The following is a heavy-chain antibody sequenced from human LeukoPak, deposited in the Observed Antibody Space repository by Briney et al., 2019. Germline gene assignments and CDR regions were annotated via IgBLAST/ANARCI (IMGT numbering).Heavy chain of an antibody. Sequence: SVRVSCKSSEDSFINYAISWVRQAPGQGLEWMGGIIPIADTANYAQRFQGRVTITTDESTTTAYMDLSSLTSEDTAVYFCARSKGDYGISDFWGQGTLVIVSS. CDR1: EDSFINYA. CDR3: ARSKGDYGISDF. D-gene: IGHD4-17*01. CDR2: IIPIADTA. V-gene: IGHV1-69*05. J-gene: IGHJ4*02.